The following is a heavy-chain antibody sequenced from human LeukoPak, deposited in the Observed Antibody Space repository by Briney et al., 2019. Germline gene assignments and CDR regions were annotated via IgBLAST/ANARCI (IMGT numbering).Heavy chain of an antibody. CDR2: IYHSGST. V-gene: IGHV4-38-2*01. CDR3: ARHYGSGSYYTLNWFDP. Sequence: SETLSLTCAVSGYSISSGYYWGWIRQPPGKGLEWIGSIYHSGSTYYSPSLKSRVTISVDTSKNQFSLKLSSVTAADTAVYYCARHYGSGSYYTLNWFDPWGQGTLVTVSS. CDR1: GYSISSGYY. J-gene: IGHJ5*02. D-gene: IGHD3-10*01.